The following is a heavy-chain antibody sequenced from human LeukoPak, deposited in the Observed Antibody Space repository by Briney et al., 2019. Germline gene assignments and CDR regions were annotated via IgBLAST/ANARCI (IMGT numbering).Heavy chain of an antibody. CDR3: AKDNRYDSSGYYYWYFDL. D-gene: IGHD3-22*01. Sequence: GGALRLSCAASGFTFDDYAMHWVRQAPGKGLEWASGISWNSGSIGYADSVKGRFTISRDNAKNSLYLQMNSLRAEDMALYYCAKDNRYDSSGYYYWYFDLWGRGTLVTVSS. CDR1: GFTFDDYA. CDR2: ISWNSGSI. J-gene: IGHJ2*01. V-gene: IGHV3-9*03.